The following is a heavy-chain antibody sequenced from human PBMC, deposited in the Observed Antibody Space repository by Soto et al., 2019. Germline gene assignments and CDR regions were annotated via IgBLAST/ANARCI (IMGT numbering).Heavy chain of an antibody. J-gene: IGHJ6*02. Sequence: GESLKISCKGSGYSFTSYWIGWVRQMPGKGLEWMGIIYPGDSDTRYSPSFQGQVTISADKSISTAYLQWSSLKASDTAMYYCARHRTSIVVVPAARRDYYYGMDVLGQGTTVTVSS. D-gene: IGHD2-2*01. V-gene: IGHV5-51*01. CDR2: IYPGDSDT. CDR1: GYSFTSYW. CDR3: ARHRTSIVVVPAARRDYYYGMDV.